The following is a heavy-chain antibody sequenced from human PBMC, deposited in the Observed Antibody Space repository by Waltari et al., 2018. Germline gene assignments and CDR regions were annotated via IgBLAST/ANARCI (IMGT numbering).Heavy chain of an antibody. D-gene: IGHD4-17*01. Sequence: QVQLVESGGGVVRPGGSLRLSCAASGFTFSAYGLHWVRQAPGKGLEWLASILSDGSKKYFADSVKGRFTISRDNSKNTLYLQMNSLRAEDTAVYYCAKGLGVTNNDGFHVWGQGTMVTVSS. V-gene: IGHV3-30*02. J-gene: IGHJ3*01. CDR2: ILSDGSKK. CDR1: GFTFSAYG. CDR3: AKGLGVTNNDGFHV.